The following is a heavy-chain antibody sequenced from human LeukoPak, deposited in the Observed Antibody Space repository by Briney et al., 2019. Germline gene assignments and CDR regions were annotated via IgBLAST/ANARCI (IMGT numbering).Heavy chain of an antibody. J-gene: IGHJ4*02. V-gene: IGHV3-30*02. Sequence: PGGSLRLSCAASGFTFSSHGMHWVRQAPGKGLEWVAFIRYDGSNKYYADSVKGRFTISRDNSKNTLYLQMNSLRAEDTAVYYCAKDLVSDIVVVVAATPAFDYWGQGTLVTVSS. CDR1: GFTFSSHG. D-gene: IGHD2-15*01. CDR3: AKDLVSDIVVVVAATPAFDY. CDR2: IRYDGSNK.